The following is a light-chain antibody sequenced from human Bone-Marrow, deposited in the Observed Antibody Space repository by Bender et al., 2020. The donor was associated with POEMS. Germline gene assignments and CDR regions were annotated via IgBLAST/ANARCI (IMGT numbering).Light chain of an antibody. J-gene: IGLJ2*01. CDR1: SSDVGSYKL. Sequence: QSAPTQPASVSGSPGQSITISCTENSSDVGSYKLVSWYQHHPGKAPKLIIYEGTKRPSGVTNRFSGSKSGNTASLTISGLQADDEAEYSCGSYAGGLVVFGGGTKLTVL. CDR2: EGT. CDR3: GSYAGGLVV. V-gene: IGLV2-23*01.